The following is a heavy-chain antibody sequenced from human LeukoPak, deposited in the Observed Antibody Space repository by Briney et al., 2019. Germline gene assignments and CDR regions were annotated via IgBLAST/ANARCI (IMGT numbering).Heavy chain of an antibody. CDR2: IYYSGST. V-gene: IGHV4-59*12. Sequence: SETLSLTCTVSGGSISSYYWSWIRQPPGKGLEWIGYIYYSGSTNYNPSLKSRVTISVDTSKNQFSLKLSSVTAADTAVYYCARDFYYGSGSYIDYWGQGTLVTVSS. CDR3: ARDFYYGSGSYIDY. CDR1: GGSISSYY. D-gene: IGHD3-10*01. J-gene: IGHJ4*02.